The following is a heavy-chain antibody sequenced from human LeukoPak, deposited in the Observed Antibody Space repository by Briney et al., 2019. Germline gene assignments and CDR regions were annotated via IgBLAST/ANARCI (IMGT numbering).Heavy chain of an antibody. CDR3: AKGEVYYDILTGYSRPGAFDI. CDR2: IWYDGSDQ. D-gene: IGHD3-9*01. J-gene: IGHJ3*02. CDR1: GFTFSSYG. Sequence: GGSLRLSCAASGFTFSSYGMHWVRQAPGKGLEWVAIIWYDGSDQYYADSVKGRFTISRDNSKDTLYLQMSSLGAEDTAVYYCAKGEVYYDILTGYSRPGAFDIWGQGTMVTVSS. V-gene: IGHV3-33*06.